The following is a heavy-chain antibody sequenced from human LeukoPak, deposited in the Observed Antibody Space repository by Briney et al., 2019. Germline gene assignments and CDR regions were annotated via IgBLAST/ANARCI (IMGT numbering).Heavy chain of an antibody. CDR3: AKSSWTHSGSPTDFDY. CDR1: GFTFSSYA. V-gene: IGHV3-23*01. J-gene: IGHJ4*02. CDR2: ISGSGGST. D-gene: IGHD1-26*01. Sequence: GGSLRLSCAASGFTFSSYAMSWVRQAPGKGLEWVSGISGSGGSTYYADSVKGRFTISRDNSKNTLYLQMNSLRAEDTAVYYCAKSSWTHSGSPTDFDYWGQGTLVTVSS.